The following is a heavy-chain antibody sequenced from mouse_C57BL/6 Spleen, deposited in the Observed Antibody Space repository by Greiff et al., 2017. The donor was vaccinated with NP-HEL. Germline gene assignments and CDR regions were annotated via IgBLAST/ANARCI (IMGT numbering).Heavy chain of an antibody. Sequence: EVQLQESGPGMVKPSQSLSLTCTVTGYSFTSGYVWHLIRHFPGNKLEWMGYISYSGSTIYNPSLKSRISITHDTSKNHFFLKLNSVTTEDTATYDCTRVGGSNYGVGAMDYWGQGPSVTVSS. J-gene: IGHJ4*01. CDR3: TRVGGSNYGVGAMDY. V-gene: IGHV3-1*01. CDR1: GYSFTSGYV. D-gene: IGHD2-5*01. CDR2: ISYSGST.